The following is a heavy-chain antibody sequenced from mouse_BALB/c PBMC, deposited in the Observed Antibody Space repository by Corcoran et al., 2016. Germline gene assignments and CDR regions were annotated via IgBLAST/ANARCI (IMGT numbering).Heavy chain of an antibody. Sequence: EVQLQQSGAELVKPGASVKLSCTASGFNIKDTYMHWVKQRPEQGLEWIGRIDPANGNTKYDPKFQGKATITADTSSNTAYLQLSSLTSEDTAVYYCAEIYDGYVYAMDYWGQGTSVTVSS. CDR2: IDPANGNT. D-gene: IGHD2-3*01. J-gene: IGHJ4*01. CDR3: AEIYDGYVYAMDY. V-gene: IGHV14-3*02. CDR1: GFNIKDTY.